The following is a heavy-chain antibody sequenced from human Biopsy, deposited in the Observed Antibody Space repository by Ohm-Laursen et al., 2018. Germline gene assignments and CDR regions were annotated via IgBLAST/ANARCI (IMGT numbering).Heavy chain of an antibody. V-gene: IGHV4-39*01. CDR2: IFYSGII. CDR1: GGSVSSNTNY. CDR3: ARHPTGFWFDP. J-gene: IGHJ5*02. Sequence: TLSLTWIVSGGSVSSNTNYWAWIRQPPGKGLEWIGSIFYSGIIYYNPSLKSRVSISVDTSKNQFSLNLNSVTAADTAVYYCARHPTGFWFDPWGQGTLVIVSS.